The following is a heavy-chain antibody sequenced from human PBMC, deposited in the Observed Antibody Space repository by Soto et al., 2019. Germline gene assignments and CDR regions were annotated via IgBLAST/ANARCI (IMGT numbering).Heavy chain of an antibody. J-gene: IGHJ4*02. CDR1: GFTFSSYS. D-gene: IGHD2-2*01. CDR2: ISSSGSTI. V-gene: IGHV3-48*04. CDR3: ARENLGYCSSTSCK. Sequence: EVQLVESGGGLVQPGGSLRLSCAASGFTFSSYSMNWVRQAPGKGLEWVSYISSSGSTIYYADSVKGRFTISRDNAKNSLYLQMNSLRAEDTAVYYCARENLGYCSSTSCKWGQGTLVTVSS.